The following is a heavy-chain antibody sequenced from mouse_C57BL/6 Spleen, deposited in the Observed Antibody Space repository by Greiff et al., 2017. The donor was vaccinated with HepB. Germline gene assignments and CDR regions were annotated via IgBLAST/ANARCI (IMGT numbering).Heavy chain of an antibody. D-gene: IGHD2-4*01. CDR2: INPNNGGT. J-gene: IGHJ4*01. Sequence: EVQLQQSGPELVKPGASVKIPCKASGYTFTDYNMDWVKQSHGKSLEWIGDINPNNGGTIYNQKFKGKATLTVDKSSSTAYMELRSLTYEDNAVYYCARRVGGGYDYDEGYYAMDYWGQGTSVTVSS. CDR3: ARRVGGGYDYDEGYYAMDY. V-gene: IGHV1-18*01. CDR1: GYTFTDYN.